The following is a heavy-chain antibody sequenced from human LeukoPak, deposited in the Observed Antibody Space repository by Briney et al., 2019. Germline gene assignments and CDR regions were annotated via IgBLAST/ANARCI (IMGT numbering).Heavy chain of an antibody. J-gene: IGHJ4*02. CDR2: IKYDGSEK. V-gene: IGHV3-7*01. CDR1: GFTFSSYW. CDR3: ASALPADHFDY. Sequence: PGGSLRLSCAASGFTFSSYWMSWLRQAPEKGLEWVANIKYDGSEKYYVDSVRGRFTISRDNAKNSLYLQMNSLRAEDTAVYYCASALPADHFDYWGQGTLVTVSS.